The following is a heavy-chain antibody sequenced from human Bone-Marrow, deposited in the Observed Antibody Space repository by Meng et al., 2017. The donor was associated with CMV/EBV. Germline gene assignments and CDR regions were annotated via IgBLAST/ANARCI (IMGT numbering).Heavy chain of an antibody. J-gene: IGHJ6*02. CDR2: MNPNSGNT. D-gene: IGHD3-3*01. CDR1: GYTFTSYD. CDR3: ARGDYDFWSGYPSLENYYYGMDV. Sequence: ASVKVSCKASGYTFTSYDINWVRQATGQGLEWMGWMNPNSGNTGYAQKFQGRVTITRNTSISTAYMELSSLRSEETAVYYCARGDYDFWSGYPSLENYYYGMDVWGQGTTVTVSS. V-gene: IGHV1-8*03.